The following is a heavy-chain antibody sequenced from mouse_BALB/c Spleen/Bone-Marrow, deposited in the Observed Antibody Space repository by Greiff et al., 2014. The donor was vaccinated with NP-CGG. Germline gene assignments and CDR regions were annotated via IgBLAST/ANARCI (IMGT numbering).Heavy chain of an antibody. Sequence: EVKLQESGGDLVKPGGSLKLSCAASGFTFSTYGMSWVRQTPDKRLEWVATINSGGSYTYYPDSVKGRFTISRDNAKNTLYLQMSSLKSEDTAMYYCTRRGRYDERSGMDYWGQGTSVTVSS. CDR3: TRRGRYDERSGMDY. CDR1: GFTFSTYG. V-gene: IGHV5-6*02. CDR2: INSGGSYT. J-gene: IGHJ4*01. D-gene: IGHD2-14*01.